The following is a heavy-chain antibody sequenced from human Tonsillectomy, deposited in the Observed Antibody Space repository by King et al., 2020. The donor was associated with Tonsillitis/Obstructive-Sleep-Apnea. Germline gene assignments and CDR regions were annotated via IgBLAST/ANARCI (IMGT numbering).Heavy chain of an antibody. V-gene: IGHV3-30*04. J-gene: IGHJ5*02. CDR3: AIDQVPAARGGGFDV. D-gene: IGHD2-2*01. CDR2: ISYDGSNK. Sequence: VQLVESGGGVVQPGRSLRLSCAASGSTFSSYAMHWVRQAPGKGLEWVAVISYDGSNKYYADSVKGRFTISRDNSKNTLYLQMNSLRAGDTAVYYCAIDQVPAARGGGFDVWGQGTLVTVSS. CDR1: GSTFSSYA.